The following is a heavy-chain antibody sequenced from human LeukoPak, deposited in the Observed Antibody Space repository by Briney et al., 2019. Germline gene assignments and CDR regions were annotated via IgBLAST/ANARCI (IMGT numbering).Heavy chain of an antibody. J-gene: IGHJ6*02. CDR2: IYYSGST. CDR3: AREVSPSDHYYYYGVDV. V-gene: IGHV4-59*01. CDR1: VGSISTYY. Sequence: SETLSLTCTVSVGSISTYYWSWIRQPPGKGLEWIGYIYYSGSTNYNPSLKSRVTISVDTSKNQFSLNLSSVTAADTAVYYCAREVSPSDHYYYYGVDVWGRGTTVTVSS. D-gene: IGHD5/OR15-5a*01.